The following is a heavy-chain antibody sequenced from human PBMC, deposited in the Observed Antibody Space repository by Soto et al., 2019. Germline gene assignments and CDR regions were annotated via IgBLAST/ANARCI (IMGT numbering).Heavy chain of an antibody. D-gene: IGHD3-22*01. CDR3: ARADSSGYWPVDYYYYYGMDV. Sequence: GGSLRLSCAASGFTVSSNYMTWVRQAPGKGLEWVSVIYSGGSTYYADSVKGRFTISRDNSKNTLYLQMNSLRAEDTAVYYCARADSSGYWPVDYYYYYGMDVWGQGTTVTVSS. V-gene: IGHV3-53*01. J-gene: IGHJ6*02. CDR1: GFTVSSNY. CDR2: IYSGGST.